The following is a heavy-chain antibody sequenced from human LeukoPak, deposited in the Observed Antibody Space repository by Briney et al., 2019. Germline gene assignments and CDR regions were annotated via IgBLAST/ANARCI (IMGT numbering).Heavy chain of an antibody. CDR2: ISSSGSTI. Sequence: GGSLRLSCAASGFTFSSYEMNWVRQAPGKGLEWVSYISSSGSTIYYADSVKGRFTISRDNAKNSLYLQMNSLRAEDTAVYYCARVGIAAADHFDYWGQGTLVTVTS. J-gene: IGHJ4*02. CDR3: ARVGIAAADHFDY. D-gene: IGHD6-13*01. CDR1: GFTFSSYE. V-gene: IGHV3-48*03.